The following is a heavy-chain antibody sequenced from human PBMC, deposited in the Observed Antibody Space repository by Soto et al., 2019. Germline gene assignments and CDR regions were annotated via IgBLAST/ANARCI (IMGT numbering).Heavy chain of an antibody. CDR2: IYYSGST. J-gene: IGHJ6*02. D-gene: IGHD3-3*01. V-gene: IGHV4-61*01. CDR1: GGSVSSGSYY. CDR3: ARRSDFWSGYPPDYYYGTDV. Sequence: PSQTLSLTCTVSGGSVSSGSYYLSWIRQPPGKGLEWIVYIYYSGSTNYNPSLKSRVTISVDTSKNQFSLKLSSVTAADTAVYYCARRSDFWSGYPPDYYYGTDVWGQGTTVTVSS.